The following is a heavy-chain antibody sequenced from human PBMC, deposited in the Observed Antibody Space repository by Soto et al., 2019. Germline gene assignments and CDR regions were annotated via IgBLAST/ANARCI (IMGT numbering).Heavy chain of an antibody. CDR2: INHSGST. J-gene: IGHJ4*02. CDR1: VGSFSVYY. D-gene: IGHD3-3*01. Sequence: PSETLSLTCAFYVGSFSVYYWSWIGQPPGKGLEWIGEINHSGSTNYNPSLKSRVTISVDTSKNQFSLKLSSVTAADTAVYYCARLEGTGYYFDYWGQGTMVTVSS. CDR3: ARLEGTGYYFDY. V-gene: IGHV4-34*01.